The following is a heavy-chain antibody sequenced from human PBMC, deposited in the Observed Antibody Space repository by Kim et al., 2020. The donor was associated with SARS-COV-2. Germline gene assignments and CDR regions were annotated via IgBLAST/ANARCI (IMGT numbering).Heavy chain of an antibody. CDR1: GYS. J-gene: IGHJ5*02. CDR2: IYYSGST. Sequence: GYSWSWIRQHPGKGLEWIGYIYYSGSTYYNPSLKSRVTISVDTSKNQFSLKLSSVTAADTAVYYCARVLGAITIFGVVIVNWFDPWGQGTLAT. D-gene: IGHD3-3*01. CDR3: ARVLGAITIFGVVIVNWFDP. V-gene: IGHV4-31*02.